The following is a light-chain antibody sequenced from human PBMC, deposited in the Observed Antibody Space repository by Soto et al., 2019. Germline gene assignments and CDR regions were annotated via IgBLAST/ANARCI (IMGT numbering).Light chain of an antibody. Sequence: EIVLTQSPGTLSLSPGERATLSCRASQSDSSSYLAWYQQKPGQAPRLLIYGASSRATGIPDRFSGSGSGTDFTFTISRLEPEDFAVYYCQQYGRSQTFGQGTNVEIK. CDR2: GAS. CDR1: QSDSSSY. J-gene: IGKJ1*01. CDR3: QQYGRSQT. V-gene: IGKV3-20*01.